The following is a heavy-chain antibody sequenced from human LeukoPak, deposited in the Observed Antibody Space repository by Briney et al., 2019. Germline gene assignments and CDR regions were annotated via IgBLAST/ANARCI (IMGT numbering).Heavy chain of an antibody. CDR1: GFTFSSYA. CDR3: VKDRSIAAPNNDSFDS. J-gene: IGHJ4*02. CDR2: ISSNGATT. Sequence: GRSLRLSCAASGFTFSSYAMHWVRQAPGKGLEFVSHISSNGATTYYADSVKGRFTISRDNSKNTLYLQMSSLRADDTAVYYCVKDRSIAAPNNDSFDSWGQGALVTVSS. V-gene: IGHV3-64D*06. D-gene: IGHD6-6*01.